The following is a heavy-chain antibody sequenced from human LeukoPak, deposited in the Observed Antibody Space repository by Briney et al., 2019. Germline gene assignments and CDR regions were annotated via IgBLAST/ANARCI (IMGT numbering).Heavy chain of an antibody. CDR1: GGSITSNW. CDR3: ARHSISGWPYYFDY. D-gene: IGHD6-19*01. J-gene: IGHJ4*02. V-gene: IGHV4-4*02. CDR2: IYHSGST. Sequence: SGTLSLTCAVSGGSITSNWWSWVRQPPGKGLEWIGEIYHSGSTNYNPSLKSRVTISVDKSKNQFSLKLSYVTAADTAVYYCARHSISGWPYYFDYWGQGTLVTVSS.